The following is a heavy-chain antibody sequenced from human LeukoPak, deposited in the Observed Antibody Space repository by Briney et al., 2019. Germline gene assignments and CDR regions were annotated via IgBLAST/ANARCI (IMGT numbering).Heavy chain of an antibody. CDR2: ISAYNGNT. J-gene: IGHJ4*02. Sequence: ASVKVSCKASGYTFTSYGISWVRQAPGQGLEWMGWISAYNGNTNYAQKLQGRVTMTTDPSTSTAYMELRSLRSDDTAVYYCARDLKGYSSSWSRGVFDYWGQGTLVAVSS. V-gene: IGHV1-18*04. CDR3: ARDLKGYSSSWSRGVFDY. D-gene: IGHD6-13*01. CDR1: GYTFTSYG.